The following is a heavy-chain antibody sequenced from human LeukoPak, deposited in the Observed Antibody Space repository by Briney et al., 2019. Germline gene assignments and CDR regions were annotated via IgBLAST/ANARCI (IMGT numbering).Heavy chain of an antibody. CDR1: GFTFSSYW. J-gene: IGHJ6*03. D-gene: IGHD3-3*01. CDR3: ASENFWSGYRGYYYYMDV. V-gene: IGHV3-7*01. CDR2: IKQDGSEK. Sequence: PGGSLRLSCAASGFTFSSYWMSWVRQAPGKGLEWVANIKQDGSEKYYVDSVKGRFTISRDNAKNSLYLQMNSLRAEDTAVYYCASENFWSGYRGYYYYMDVWGKGTTVTVSS.